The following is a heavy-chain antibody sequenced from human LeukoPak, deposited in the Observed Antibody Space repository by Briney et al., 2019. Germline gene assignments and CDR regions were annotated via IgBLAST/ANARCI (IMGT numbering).Heavy chain of an antibody. CDR2: MNADGSSI. CDR3: AREGALGYGHYAYDY. Sequence: GGSLRPSCAASGFTFTSYWMHWVRQAPGKGLVWVSRMNADGSSISYADSVKGRFTISRDNAKNTLYLQMNSLSSEDTAVYYCAREGALGYGHYAYDYWGQGTLVTVSS. V-gene: IGHV3-74*01. J-gene: IGHJ4*02. D-gene: IGHD4-17*01. CDR1: GFTFTSYW.